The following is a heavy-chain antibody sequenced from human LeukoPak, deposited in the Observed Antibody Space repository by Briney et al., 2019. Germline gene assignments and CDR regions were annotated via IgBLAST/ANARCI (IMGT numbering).Heavy chain of an antibody. V-gene: IGHV5-51*01. Sequence: GESLKISCKGSGYSFTSYWIGWVRQMPGRGLEWMGIIYPGDSDTRYSPSFQGQVTISADKSISTAYLQWSSLKASDTAMYYCARQVEDYYYYMDVWGKGTTVTVSS. CDR1: GYSFTSYW. CDR3: ARQVEDYYYYMDV. CDR2: IYPGDSDT. J-gene: IGHJ6*03. D-gene: IGHD2-2*01.